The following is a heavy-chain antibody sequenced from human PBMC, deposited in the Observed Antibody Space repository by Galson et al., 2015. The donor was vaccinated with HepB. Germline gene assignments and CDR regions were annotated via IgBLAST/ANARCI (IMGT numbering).Heavy chain of an antibody. CDR2: IYYSGGT. V-gene: IGHV4-59*01. D-gene: IGHD4-23*01. Sequence: SETLSLTCTVSGGSISSYYWSWIRQPPGKGLEWIGYIYYSGGTNYNPSLKSRVTISVDTSKNQFSLKLSSVTAADTAVYYCARRHDYGGNSPGYWYFDLWGRGTLVTVSS. J-gene: IGHJ2*01. CDR3: ARRHDYGGNSPGYWYFDL. CDR1: GGSISSYY.